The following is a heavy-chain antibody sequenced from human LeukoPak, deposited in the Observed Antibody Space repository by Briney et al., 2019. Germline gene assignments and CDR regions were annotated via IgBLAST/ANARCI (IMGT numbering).Heavy chain of an antibody. D-gene: IGHD3-9*01. J-gene: IGHJ4*02. CDR3: ARGIRYNYIDY. Sequence: SETLPLTCTVSGGSISSYYWSWIRQPPGKGLEWIGYIYYSGSTNYNPSLKSRVTISVDTSKNQFSLKLSSVTAADTAVYYCARGIRYNYIDYWGQGTLVTVSS. CDR1: GGSISSYY. V-gene: IGHV4-59*01. CDR2: IYYSGST.